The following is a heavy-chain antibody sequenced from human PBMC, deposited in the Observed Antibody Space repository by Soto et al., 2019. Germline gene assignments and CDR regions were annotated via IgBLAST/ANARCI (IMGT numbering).Heavy chain of an antibody. CDR2: INPSGGST. J-gene: IGHJ4*02. CDR1: GYTFTSYY. Sequence: GASVKVSCKASGYTFTSYYMHWVRQAPGQGLEWMGIINPSGGSTSYAQKFQGRVTMTRDTSTSTVYMELSSLRSEDTAVYYCARDPHYYDSSGYHFDYWGQGTLATVSS. CDR3: ARDPHYYDSSGYHFDY. D-gene: IGHD3-22*01. V-gene: IGHV1-46*01.